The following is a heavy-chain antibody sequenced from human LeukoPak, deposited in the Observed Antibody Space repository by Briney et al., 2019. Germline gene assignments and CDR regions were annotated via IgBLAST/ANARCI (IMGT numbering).Heavy chain of an antibody. D-gene: IGHD3-10*01. CDR1: GGTFSSYA. CDR2: IIPIFGTA. CDR3: ARQVWSGESHFDY. V-gene: IGHV1-69*06. J-gene: IGHJ4*02. Sequence: ASVKVSCKASGGTFSSYAISWVRQAPGQGLEWMGGIIPIFGTANYAQKFQGRVTITADKSTSTAYMELSSLRSEDTAVYYCARQVWSGESHFDYWGRGTLVTVSS.